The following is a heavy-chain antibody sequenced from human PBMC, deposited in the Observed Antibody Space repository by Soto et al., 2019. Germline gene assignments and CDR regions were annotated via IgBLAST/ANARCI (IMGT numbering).Heavy chain of an antibody. J-gene: IGHJ4*02. CDR2: IISSGESP. V-gene: IGHV3-23*01. CDR1: GFTFSTQA. Sequence: EVQLLESGGGLVQPGGSLRLSCSASGFTFSTQAMAWVRQAPGKGLEWVSVIISSGESPDYADSVKGRFTISRDNSKNTLYLQMNRLRAYITAGYYGAKDLHGSGWSFDQWGQGTVVTASP. CDR3: AKDLHGSGWSFDQ. D-gene: IGHD6-19*01.